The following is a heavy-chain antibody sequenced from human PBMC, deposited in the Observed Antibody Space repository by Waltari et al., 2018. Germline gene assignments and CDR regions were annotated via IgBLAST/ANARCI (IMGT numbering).Heavy chain of an antibody. Sequence: QVELQESGPGLVKASETLSLTCTVSGGSISTYYWSWILQPPGKGLEYIGYVYYTGTTNYNPSLKNRVTISLDTSKNHFPLKVNAVTAADTAVYYCARADSSTAYFYYYMDVWGTGTTVTVSS. J-gene: IGHJ6*03. V-gene: IGHV4-59*01. D-gene: IGHD6-13*01. CDR3: ARADSSTAYFYYYMDV. CDR2: VYYTGTT. CDR1: GGSISTYY.